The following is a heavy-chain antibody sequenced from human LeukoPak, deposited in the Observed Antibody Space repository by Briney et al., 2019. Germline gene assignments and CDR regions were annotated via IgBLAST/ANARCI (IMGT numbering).Heavy chain of an antibody. CDR3: ARGRKIRGASEYYFDY. V-gene: IGHV3-30*04. Sequence: GGSLRLSCAASGFTFSSYATHWVRQAPGKGLEWVAVISYDGSNKYYADSVKGRFTISRDNSKNTLYLQMNSLRAEDTAVYYCARGRKIRGASEYYFDYWGQGTLVTVSS. CDR1: GFTFSSYA. J-gene: IGHJ4*02. CDR2: ISYDGSNK. D-gene: IGHD3-10*01.